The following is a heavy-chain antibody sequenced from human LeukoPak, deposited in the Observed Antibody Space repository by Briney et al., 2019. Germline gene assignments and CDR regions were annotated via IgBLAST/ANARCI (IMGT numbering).Heavy chain of an antibody. CDR2: IWYDGSNK. J-gene: IGHJ4*02. CDR3: AKCLPGGSYDLYFDY. CDR1: GFTFSSYG. V-gene: IGHV3-33*06. Sequence: GRSLRLCCAAYGFTFSSYGMHWVRQAPGKGLEWVAVIWYDGSNKYYADSVKGRFTISRDNSKNTLYLQMNSLRSEDTAVYYCAKCLPGGSYDLYFDYWGQGTLVTVSS. D-gene: IGHD5-18*01.